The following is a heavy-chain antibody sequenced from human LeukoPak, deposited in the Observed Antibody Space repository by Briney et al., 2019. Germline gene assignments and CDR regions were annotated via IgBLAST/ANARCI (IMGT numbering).Heavy chain of an antibody. CDR1: GYTSTGYY. CDR2: INPNSGGT. Sequence: GASVKVSCKASGYTSTGYYMHWVRQAPGQGLEWMGWINPNSGGTNYAQKFQGRVTMTRDTSISTAYMELSRLRSDDTAVYYCAPVVVAATHLFAFDIWGQGTMVTVSS. J-gene: IGHJ3*02. V-gene: IGHV1-2*02. D-gene: IGHD2-15*01. CDR3: APVVVAATHLFAFDI.